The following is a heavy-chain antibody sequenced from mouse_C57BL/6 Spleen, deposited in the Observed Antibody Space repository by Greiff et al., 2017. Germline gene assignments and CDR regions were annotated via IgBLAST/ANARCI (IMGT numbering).Heavy chain of an antibody. Sequence: VQLQQPGAELVKPGASVKMSCKASGYNFTSYWITWVKQRPGQGLEWIGDIYPGSGSTNYNEKFKSKATLTVDTSSSTAYMQLSSLTSEDSAVYYCAREGYYGRGAMDYWGQGTSGTVSS. V-gene: IGHV1-55*01. CDR1: GYNFTSYW. D-gene: IGHD1-2*01. CDR3: AREGYYGRGAMDY. J-gene: IGHJ4*01. CDR2: IYPGSGST.